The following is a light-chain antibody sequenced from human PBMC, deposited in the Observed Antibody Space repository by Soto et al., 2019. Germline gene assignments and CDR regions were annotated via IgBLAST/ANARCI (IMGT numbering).Light chain of an antibody. V-gene: IGLV2-23*01. J-gene: IGLJ2*01. CDR3: CSYAGGSTVI. CDR1: SSDVGSYGL. Sequence: QSALTQPASVSGSPGQSITISCTGTSSDVGSYGLVSWYQHHPGKAPKLVIYEGSKRPSGVSNRFSGSKSDNAASLTIAGLQAEDEADYYGCSYAGGSTVIFGGGTKLTVL. CDR2: EGS.